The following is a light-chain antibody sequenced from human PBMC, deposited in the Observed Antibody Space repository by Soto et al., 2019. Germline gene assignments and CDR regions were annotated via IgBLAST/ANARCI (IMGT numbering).Light chain of an antibody. Sequence: PVSACSLSASVCDRVTITCQASQDISNYLNWYQQKPGKAPKLLIYDASNLETGVPSRFSGSGSGTDFTFTISSLQPEDIATYYCQQYDNLPLTFGGGTKVDIK. J-gene: IGKJ4*01. CDR3: QQYDNLPLT. CDR2: DAS. CDR1: QDISNY. V-gene: IGKV1-33*01.